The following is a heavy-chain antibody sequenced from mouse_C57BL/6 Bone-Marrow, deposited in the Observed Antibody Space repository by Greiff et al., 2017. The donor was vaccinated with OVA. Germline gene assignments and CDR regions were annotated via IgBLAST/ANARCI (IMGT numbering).Heavy chain of an antibody. CDR1: GFTFSDYY. Sequence: EVKLVESGGGLVQPGGSLKLSCAASGFTFSDYYMYWVRQTPEKRLEWVAYISNGGGSTYYPDTVKGRFTISRDNAKNTLYLQMSRLKSEDTAMYYCARLPRRSSGGFAYWGQGTLVTVSA. CDR2: ISNGGGST. J-gene: IGHJ3*01. V-gene: IGHV5-12*01. CDR3: ARLPRRSSGGFAY. D-gene: IGHD2-10*02.